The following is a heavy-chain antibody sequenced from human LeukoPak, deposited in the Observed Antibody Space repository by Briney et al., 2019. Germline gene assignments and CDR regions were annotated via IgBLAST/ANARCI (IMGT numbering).Heavy chain of an antibody. CDR3: ARDPIVVVPRYYYYGMDV. V-gene: IGHV3-74*01. Sequence: GGSLRLSCAASGFTFSTYWMHWVRQAPGKGLVWVSRLSPDGSSSIYADSVKGRFTVSRDNAKNTLYLQMNSLRAEDTAVYYCARDPIVVVPRYYYYGMDVWGQGTTVTVSS. D-gene: IGHD2-2*01. CDR1: GFTFSTYW. J-gene: IGHJ6*01. CDR2: LSPDGSSS.